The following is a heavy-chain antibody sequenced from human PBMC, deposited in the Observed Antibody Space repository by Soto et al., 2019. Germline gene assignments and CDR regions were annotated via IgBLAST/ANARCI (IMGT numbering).Heavy chain of an antibody. CDR3: TTDTGGGRTFDY. D-gene: IGHD2-8*02. Sequence: PGGSLRLSCAASGFTFSNAWMSWVRQAPGKGLEWVGRIKSKTDGGTTDYAAPVKGRFTISRDDSKNTLYLQMNSLKTEDTAVYYCTTDTGGGRTFDYWGQGTLVTVSS. CDR1: GFTFSNAW. J-gene: IGHJ4*02. V-gene: IGHV3-15*01. CDR2: IKSKTDGGTT.